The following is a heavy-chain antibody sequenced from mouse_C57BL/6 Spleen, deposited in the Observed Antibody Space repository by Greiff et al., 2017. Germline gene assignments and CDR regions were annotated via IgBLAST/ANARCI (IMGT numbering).Heavy chain of an antibody. J-gene: IGHJ4*01. D-gene: IGHD2-12*01. Sequence: VQRVESGPGLVQPSQSLSITCTVSGFSLTSYGVHWVRQSPGKGLEWLGVIWSGGSTYYNAAFISRLSISKDNSKSQVFFKMNSLQADDTARYYCARCYFYAMDYWGQGTSVTVSS. CDR2: IWSGGST. CDR1: GFSLTSYG. CDR3: ARCYFYAMDY. V-gene: IGHV2-2*01.